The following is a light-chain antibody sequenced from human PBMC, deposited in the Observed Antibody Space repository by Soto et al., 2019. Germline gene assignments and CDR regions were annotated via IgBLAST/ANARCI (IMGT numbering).Light chain of an antibody. J-gene: IGKJ4*01. CDR3: QQYGSSPLLT. CDR1: QSISGW. Sequence: DIQVTQSPSTLSASVGDRVTITCRASQSISGWLAWYQQKPGKAPKLIIYDASSLESGVPSRFSGSGSGTEFTLTISRLEPEDFVVYYCQQYGSSPLLTFGGGTKVDIK. CDR2: DAS. V-gene: IGKV1-5*01.